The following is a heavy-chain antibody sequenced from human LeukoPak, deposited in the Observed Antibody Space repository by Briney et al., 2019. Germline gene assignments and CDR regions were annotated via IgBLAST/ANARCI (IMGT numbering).Heavy chain of an antibody. Sequence: GGSLRLSCAASGFSFDDYAMHWVRQAPGKGLEWVSLISGDGDSTYYADSVKGRFTISRDNSKDSLCLQMNSLRTEDTALYYCAKDTGITPSGISGFFDFWGQGTLVTVSS. D-gene: IGHD6-13*01. CDR3: AKDTGITPSGISGFFDF. J-gene: IGHJ4*02. CDR2: ISGDGDST. V-gene: IGHV3-43*02. CDR1: GFSFDDYA.